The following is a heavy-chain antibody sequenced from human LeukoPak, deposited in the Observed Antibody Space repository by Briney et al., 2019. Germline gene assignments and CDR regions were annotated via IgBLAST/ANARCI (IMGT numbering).Heavy chain of an antibody. CDR1: GFTFTDEY. Sequence: ASVKVSCKASGFTFTDEYIHWVRQAPGQGLEWMGWINPYSGAINYAQKFQGRVTLTRDTSISTAYMELSRLRSGDTAVYYCARDPKSELLLDYWGEGTPVSVSS. J-gene: IGHJ4*02. V-gene: IGHV1-2*02. D-gene: IGHD2-15*01. CDR3: ARDPKSELLLDY. CDR2: INPYSGAI.